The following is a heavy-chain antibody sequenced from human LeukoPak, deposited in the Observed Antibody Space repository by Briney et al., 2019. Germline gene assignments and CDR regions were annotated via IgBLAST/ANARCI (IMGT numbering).Heavy chain of an antibody. CDR2: ISGSGGST. Sequence: GGSLRLSCAASGFTFSSYGMSWVRQAPGKGLEWVSAISGSGGSTYYADSVKGRFTISADNSDNTLFLQMNSLRGDDTAVYYCARDVASTGTQGWFDPWGQGTVVTVSS. V-gene: IGHV3-23*01. J-gene: IGHJ5*02. CDR3: ARDVASTGTQGWFDP. D-gene: IGHD1-1*01. CDR1: GFTFSSYG.